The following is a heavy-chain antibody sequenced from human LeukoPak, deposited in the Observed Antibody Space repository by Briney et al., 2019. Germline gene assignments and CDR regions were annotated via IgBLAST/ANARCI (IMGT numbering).Heavy chain of an antibody. CDR3: ARFITGVVPAAIPAAFDYYYYGMDV. D-gene: IGHD2-2*01. Sequence: SETLPLTCTVSGGSISSSCYYWCWIRQPPGKGLEWSGSIYYSGSTYYNSSLKRRVTISVDTPKTQFSLKLSSVTATDTAVYYCARFITGVVPAAIPAAFDYYYYGMDVWGQGTTVTVSS. V-gene: IGHV4-39*01. CDR1: GGSISSSCYY. J-gene: IGHJ6*02. CDR2: IYYSGST.